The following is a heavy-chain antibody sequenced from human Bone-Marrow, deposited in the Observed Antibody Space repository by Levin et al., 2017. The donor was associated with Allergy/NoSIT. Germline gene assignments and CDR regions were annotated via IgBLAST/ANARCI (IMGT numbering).Heavy chain of an antibody. D-gene: IGHD3-10*01. CDR3: ARGWFGELLSH. Sequence: GGSLRLSCAASGFTVSSNYMSWVRQAPGKGPEWVSVIYSGGSTYYADSVKGGFTISRDNSKNTLYLQRNSLRAEDTAVYYGARGWFGELLSHWGQGTLVTVSS. J-gene: IGHJ4*02. CDR2: IYSGGST. CDR1: GFTVSSNY. V-gene: IGHV3-53*01.